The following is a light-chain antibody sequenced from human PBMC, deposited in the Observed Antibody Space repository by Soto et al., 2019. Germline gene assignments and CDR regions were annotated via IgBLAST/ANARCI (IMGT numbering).Light chain of an antibody. V-gene: IGKV3-15*01. Sequence: EIVMTQSPATLSVYPGARATLSCRASQSITSSLAWYQQKPGQAPRLLIYGASNRATGIPPSFSGSGAGTEFTLTISRLQPEDFAVYYCQQYNNWPPWTFGQGTKVEIK. CDR2: GAS. CDR3: QQYNNWPPWT. J-gene: IGKJ1*01. CDR1: QSITSS.